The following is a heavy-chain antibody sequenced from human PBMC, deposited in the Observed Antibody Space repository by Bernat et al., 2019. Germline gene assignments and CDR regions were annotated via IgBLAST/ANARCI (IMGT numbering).Heavy chain of an antibody. V-gene: IGHV3-33*08. CDR2: IWYDGSNK. CDR3: ARGRGSYGNFFDY. CDR1: GFTFDDYA. J-gene: IGHJ4*02. Sequence: VQLVESGGGLVQPGRSLKLSCAASGFTFDDYAMHWVRQAPGRGLEWVAVIWYDGSNKYYAESVKGRFTISRDNSNNTLYLQMNSLRAEDTAVYYCARGRGSYGNFFDYWGQGTLVTVSS. D-gene: IGHD5-18*01.